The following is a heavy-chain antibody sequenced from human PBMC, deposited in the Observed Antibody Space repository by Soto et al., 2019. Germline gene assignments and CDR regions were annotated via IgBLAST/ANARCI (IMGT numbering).Heavy chain of an antibody. V-gene: IGHV4-4*02. CDR2: IYHSGST. Sequence: PSETLSLTCAVSGGSISSSNWWSWVRQPPGKGLEWIGEIYHSGSTNYNPSLKSRVTISVDKSKNQFSLKLSSVTAADTAVYYCARIGITMFRGVIIFYSCMDVWGKGTTVPGSS. J-gene: IGHJ6*04. D-gene: IGHD3-10*01. CDR3: ARIGITMFRGVIIFYSCMDV. CDR1: GGSISSSNW.